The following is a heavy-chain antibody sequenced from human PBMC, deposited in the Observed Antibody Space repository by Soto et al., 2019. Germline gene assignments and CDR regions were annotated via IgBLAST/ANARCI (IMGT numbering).Heavy chain of an antibody. CDR2: ISAYNGNT. CDR1: GYTFTSYG. V-gene: IGHV1-18*04. D-gene: IGHD1-26*01. J-gene: IGHJ6*02. Sequence: ASVKVSCKASGYTFTSYGISWVRQAPGQGLEWMGWISAYNGNTNYAQKLQGRVTMTTDTSTSTAYMELRSLRSDDTAVYYCARRGKSGSYYYYYYGMDVWGQGTTVTVSS. CDR3: ARRGKSGSYYYYYYGMDV.